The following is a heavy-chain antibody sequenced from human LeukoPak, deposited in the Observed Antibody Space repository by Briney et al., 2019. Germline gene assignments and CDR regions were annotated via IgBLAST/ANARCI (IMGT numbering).Heavy chain of an antibody. V-gene: IGHV3-74*01. Sequence: GGSLRLSCAASGFTFSNHWMHWVRQAPGKGLMWVSRINRGGSRTDYADSVKGRFIISRDDAKNTLYLQLNSLRAEDTAVYFCARGGSDTAMAHDYWGQGTLVTVSS. CDR3: ARGGSDTAMAHDY. J-gene: IGHJ4*02. CDR1: GFTFSNHW. CDR2: INRGGSRT. D-gene: IGHD5-18*01.